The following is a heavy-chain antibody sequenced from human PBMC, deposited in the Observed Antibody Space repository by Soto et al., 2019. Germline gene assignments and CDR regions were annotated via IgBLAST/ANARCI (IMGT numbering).Heavy chain of an antibody. V-gene: IGHV4-34*01. D-gene: IGHD3-3*01. CDR3: ARARFLQWSQDYYGLDV. J-gene: IGHJ6*02. CDR1: GSLFVGSLSTYF. CDR2: INQGGSP. Sequence: QVQLQRWGAGRLKPSETLSLTCAFSGSLFVGSLSTYFWTWIRQPPGTGLDWIGEINQGGSPKYSPSLKSRVTISLDTSKNQFSLNLTSVTAADTAVYYCARARFLQWSQDYYGLDVWGQGTTVTVSS.